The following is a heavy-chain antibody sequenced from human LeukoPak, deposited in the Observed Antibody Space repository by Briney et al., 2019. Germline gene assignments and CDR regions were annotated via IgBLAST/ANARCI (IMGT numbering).Heavy chain of an antibody. Sequence: ASVKVSCKTSGYTFISHNINWVRQATGQGPEWMGWMDPNSGNTGYAQKFQGRVTITRNTSISTAYMELSSLRSEDTAVYYCARGTIGSHDYWGQGTLVTVSS. D-gene: IGHD3-10*01. CDR2: MDPNSGNT. CDR1: GYTFISHN. J-gene: IGHJ4*02. V-gene: IGHV1-8*03. CDR3: ARGTIGSHDY.